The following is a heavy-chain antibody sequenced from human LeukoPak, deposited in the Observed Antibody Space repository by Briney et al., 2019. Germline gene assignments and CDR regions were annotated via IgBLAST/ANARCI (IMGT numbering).Heavy chain of an antibody. V-gene: IGHV3-7*01. CDR3: ARLKDDVTKLDY. CDR2: INQGGSRL. CDR1: GFTFSDYS. Sequence: GGSLRLSCAASGFTFSDYSINWVRQAPGKGLEWVASINQGGSRLHYLDSVTGRFIISRDDAQNSLFLQMTRLRVDDTAVYYCARLKDDVTKLDYWGQGTLVSVSS. D-gene: IGHD2-8*01. J-gene: IGHJ4*02.